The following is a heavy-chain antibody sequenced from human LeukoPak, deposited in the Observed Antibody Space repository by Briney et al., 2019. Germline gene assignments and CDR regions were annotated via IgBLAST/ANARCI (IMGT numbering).Heavy chain of an antibody. CDR1: GYTFIGYY. Sequence: ASVKVSCKASGYTFIGYYIHWVRQAPGQGLEWMGWINPNSGGTRNAQKLQGRVTMTSDTSTRTAYMELSSLKSDDTAVYYCARRPTRVNSYYGLDVWGQGTTVTVSS. V-gene: IGHV1-2*02. CDR2: INPNSGGT. J-gene: IGHJ6*02. CDR3: ARRPTRVNSYYGLDV. D-gene: IGHD2-15*01.